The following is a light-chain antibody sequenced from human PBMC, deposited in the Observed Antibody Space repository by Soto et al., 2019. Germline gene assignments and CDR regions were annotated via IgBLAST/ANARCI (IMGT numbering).Light chain of an antibody. Sequence: QSALTQPASVSGSPGQSITISCTGTSSGVGGYNYVSWYQQHPGKAPKLMIYDVSNRPSGVSNRFSGSKSGNTASLTISGLQAEDEADYYCSSYTSRSTLDVVFGGGTKLTVL. CDR1: SSGVGGYNY. CDR3: SSYTSRSTLDVV. CDR2: DVS. J-gene: IGLJ2*01. V-gene: IGLV2-14*01.